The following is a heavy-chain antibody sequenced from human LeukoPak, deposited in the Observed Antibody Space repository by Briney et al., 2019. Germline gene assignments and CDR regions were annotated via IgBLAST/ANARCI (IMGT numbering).Heavy chain of an antibody. V-gene: IGHV3-30*03. J-gene: IGHJ4*02. D-gene: IGHD7-27*01. CDR1: GFTFSSYS. CDR2: ISYDGSNK. CDR3: ARDSLGYY. Sequence: PGGSLRLSCAASGFTFSSYSMNWVRQAPGKGLEWVAVISYDGSNKYYADSVKGRFTISRDNSKNTLYLQMNSLRAEDTAVYYCARDSLGYYWGQGTLVTVSS.